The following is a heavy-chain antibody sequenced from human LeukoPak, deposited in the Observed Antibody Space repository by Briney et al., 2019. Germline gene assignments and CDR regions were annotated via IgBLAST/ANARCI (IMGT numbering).Heavy chain of an antibody. CDR2: FYNSGSI. Sequence: SETLSLTCTVSGASISSYYWSWIRQPAGKGLEWIGRFYNSGSINYNPSLKSRVTMSVDTFMRQLSLRLTSATAADTAVYFCARDFSYGSAVYGMDVWGQGTTVTVSS. CDR1: GASISSYY. V-gene: IGHV4-4*07. CDR3: ARDFSYGSAVYGMDV. J-gene: IGHJ6*02. D-gene: IGHD5-18*01.